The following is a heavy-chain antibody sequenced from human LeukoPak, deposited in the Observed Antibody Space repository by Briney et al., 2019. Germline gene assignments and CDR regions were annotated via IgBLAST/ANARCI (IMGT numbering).Heavy chain of an antibody. CDR3: ARGMSGYYGMDV. CDR2: ISGSGGST. V-gene: IGHV3-23*01. CDR1: GFTFSRYA. Sequence: PGGSLRLSCAASGFTFSRYAMSWVRQAPGKGLEWVSAISGSGGSTYYADSVKGRFTISRDNSKNTLYLQMNSLRAEDTAVYYCARGMSGYYGMDVWGQGTTVTVSS. J-gene: IGHJ6*02.